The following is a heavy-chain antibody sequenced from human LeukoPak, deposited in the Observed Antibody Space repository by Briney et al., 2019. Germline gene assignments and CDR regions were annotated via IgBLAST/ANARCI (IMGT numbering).Heavy chain of an antibody. J-gene: IGHJ4*02. V-gene: IGHV4-61*02. CDR3: ARDGLSGGASDY. CDR2: IYTSGST. Sequence: SETLSLTCTVSGGSISSGSYYWSWIRQPAGKGLEWIGRIYTSGSTNYNPSLKSRVTISVDTSKNQFSLKLSSVTAADTAVYYCARDGLSGGASDYWGQGTLVTVSS. CDR1: GGSISSGSYY. D-gene: IGHD3-16*01.